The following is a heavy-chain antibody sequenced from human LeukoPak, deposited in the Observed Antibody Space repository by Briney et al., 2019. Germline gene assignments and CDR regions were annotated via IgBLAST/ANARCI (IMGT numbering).Heavy chain of an antibody. J-gene: IGHJ5*02. CDR1: GFTFSSYS. CDR2: ISSSSSYI. D-gene: IGHD3-3*01. Sequence: PGGSLRLSCAASGFTFSSYSMNWVRQAPGKGLEWVSSISSSSSYIYYADSVKGRFTISRDNAKNSLYLQMNSLRAEDTAVYYCARDPSGYYDFWSGYSGVNWFDPWGQGTLVIVSS. V-gene: IGHV3-21*01. CDR3: ARDPSGYYDFWSGYSGVNWFDP.